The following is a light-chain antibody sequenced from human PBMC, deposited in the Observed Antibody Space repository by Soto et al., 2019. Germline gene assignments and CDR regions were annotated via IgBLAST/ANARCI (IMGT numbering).Light chain of an antibody. CDR2: GAS. CDR1: QSVSRSY. CDR3: QQSNNWYT. V-gene: IGKV3-15*01. Sequence: EIVLTQSPGTLSLSPGDRATLSCRASQSVSRSYLGWYQQKPGQAPRLLIYGASTRATGIPARFSGSGSGTEFTLTINSLQSEDFAVYYCQQSNNWYTFGQGTELEIK. J-gene: IGKJ2*01.